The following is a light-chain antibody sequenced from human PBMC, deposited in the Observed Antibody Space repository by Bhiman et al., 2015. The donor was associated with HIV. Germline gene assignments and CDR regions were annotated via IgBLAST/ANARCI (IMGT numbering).Light chain of an antibody. J-gene: IGLJ1*01. CDR2: QDT. CDR1: KLGDKY. Sequence: SYELTQPPSVSVSPGQTASITCSGDKLGDKYVSWYQQRPGQSPLLVIYQDTKRPSGIPERFSGSNSGDTATLSISGTQAIDEADFYCQAWDRSTAFFGTGTKVTVL. V-gene: IGLV3-1*01. CDR3: QAWDRSTAF.